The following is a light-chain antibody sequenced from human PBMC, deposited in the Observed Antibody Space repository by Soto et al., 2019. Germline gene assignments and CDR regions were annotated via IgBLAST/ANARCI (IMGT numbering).Light chain of an antibody. CDR3: RQYYTTPSLT. Sequence: EIVMTQSPDSLVVSRGERATINCKSSQSGLYSSNNNNFLDWHQQQPGQPPKVLLSWASTRESGVPDRFSGSGAGRDCTLTISSLQAEDEAGYYCRQYYTTPSLTFGGGTKVEIK. CDR2: WAS. V-gene: IGKV4-1*01. CDR1: QSGLYSSNNNNF. J-gene: IGKJ4*01.